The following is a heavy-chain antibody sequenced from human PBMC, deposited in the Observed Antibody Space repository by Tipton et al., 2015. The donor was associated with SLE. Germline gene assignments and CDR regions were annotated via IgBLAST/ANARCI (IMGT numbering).Heavy chain of an antibody. CDR3: ARATNAEGVFDY. J-gene: IGHJ4*02. Sequence: TLSLTCTVSGYSISSGYYWGWIRQPPGKGLEWIGSIYHSGSTYYNPSLKSRVTISVDTSKNQFSLKLSSVTAADTAVYYCARATNAEGVFDYWGQGTLATVSS. V-gene: IGHV4-38-2*02. CDR1: GYSISSGYY. CDR2: IYHSGST. D-gene: IGHD2-2*01.